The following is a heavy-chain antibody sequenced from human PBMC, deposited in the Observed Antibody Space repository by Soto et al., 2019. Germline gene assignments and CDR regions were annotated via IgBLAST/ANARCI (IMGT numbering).Heavy chain of an antibody. CDR3: TRGRGERSRDAFDI. V-gene: IGHV3-33*01. Sequence: QVQLVESGGGVVQPGRSLRLSCAASGFTFRSYGMHWVRQAPGKGLEWVAIIRPDGSNQYYADSVKGRFTISRDNSKNTVYLETNCLRAEDTALYYCTRGRGERSRDAFDIWGQGTMVTVSS. J-gene: IGHJ3*02. D-gene: IGHD2-21*01. CDR1: GFTFRSYG. CDR2: IRPDGSNQ.